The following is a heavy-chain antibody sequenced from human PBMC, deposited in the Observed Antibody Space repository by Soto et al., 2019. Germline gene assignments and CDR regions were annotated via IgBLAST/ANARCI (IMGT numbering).Heavy chain of an antibody. J-gene: IGHJ4*02. CDR3: AYSGVVVCGYGYGCFVY. CDR1: GFSLSSSGVG. V-gene: IGHV2-5*02. D-gene: IGHD5-18*01. Sequence: QITLKESGPTLVKPTQTLTLTCTFSGFSLSSSGVGVGWIRQPPGEALQWLALIYWDDDKRYCPSLKTRLTITKDTSKNQVVLTMPNMDPVDTATYCSAYSGVVVCGYGYGCFVYCGQGALVTVSS. CDR2: IYWDDDK.